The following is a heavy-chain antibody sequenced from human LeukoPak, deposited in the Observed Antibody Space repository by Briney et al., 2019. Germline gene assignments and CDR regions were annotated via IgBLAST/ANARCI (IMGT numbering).Heavy chain of an antibody. V-gene: IGHV3-7*01. CDR1: GFTFSSYW. D-gene: IGHD2-15*01. CDR2: IKQDGSEK. CDR3: ASWLCSGGSCPRVGDV. J-gene: IGHJ6*04. Sequence: GGSLRLSCAASGFTFSSYWMSCVRQAPGKGLEWVANIKQDGSEKYYVDSVKGRFTISRDNAKNSLYLQMNSLRAEDTAVYYCASWLCSGGSCPRVGDVWGKGTTVTVSS.